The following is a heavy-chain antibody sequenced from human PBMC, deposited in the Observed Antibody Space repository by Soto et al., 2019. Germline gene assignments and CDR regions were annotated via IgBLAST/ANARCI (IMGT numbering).Heavy chain of an antibody. CDR3: AREVESSSWRNWFDP. Sequence: EVQLVESGGGLVKPGGSLRLSCAASGFTFSSYSMNWVRQAPGKGLEWVSSISSSSSYIYYADSVKGRFTISRDNAKNSLYLQMNSRRADDTAVYYCAREVESSSWRNWFDPWGQGTLVTVSS. D-gene: IGHD6-13*01. V-gene: IGHV3-21*01. CDR1: GFTFSSYS. CDR2: ISSSSSYI. J-gene: IGHJ5*02.